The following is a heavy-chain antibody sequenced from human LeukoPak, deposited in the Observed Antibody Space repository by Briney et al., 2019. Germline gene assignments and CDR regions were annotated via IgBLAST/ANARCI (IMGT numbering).Heavy chain of an antibody. Sequence: SETLSLTCTVSGGSISSSSYYWNWIRQPPGKGLEWIGSIYYGGSTYYNPSLKSRVTMSVDTSKNQFSLKLSSVTAADTAVYYCAREAFLYYDSSGYPDYWGQGTLVTVSS. D-gene: IGHD3-22*01. CDR1: GGSISSSSYY. CDR3: AREAFLYYDSSGYPDY. CDR2: IYYGGST. V-gene: IGHV4-39*07. J-gene: IGHJ4*02.